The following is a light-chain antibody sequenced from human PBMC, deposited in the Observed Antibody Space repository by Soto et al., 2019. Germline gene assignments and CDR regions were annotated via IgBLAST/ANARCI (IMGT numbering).Light chain of an antibody. Sequence: QSVLTQPASVSGSPGQSITISCTGTSGDVGLYNYVSWYQQHPGKAPKLMIYDVSNRPSGISDRFSGSKSGNTASLTISGLQAEDEADYYCSSYARGSTFVFGTGTQLTVL. V-gene: IGLV2-14*03. CDR3: SSYARGSTFV. CDR2: DVS. J-gene: IGLJ7*01. CDR1: SGDVGLYNY.